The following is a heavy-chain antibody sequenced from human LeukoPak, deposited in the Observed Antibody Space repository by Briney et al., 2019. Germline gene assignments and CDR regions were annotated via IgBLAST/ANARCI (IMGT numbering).Heavy chain of an antibody. D-gene: IGHD3-22*01. J-gene: IGHJ5*02. CDR3: AREDYYDSSGYYRYWEFDP. Sequence: SETLSLTCTVSGDSISSGHYWDWIRQPPGRGLEWIGSIHHSGSTWYNPSLKSRVTMSVDTSKNQFSLKLSSVTAADTAVYYCAREDYYDSSGYYRYWEFDPWGQGTLVTVSS. CDR2: IHHSGST. V-gene: IGHV4-38-2*02. CDR1: GDSISSGHY.